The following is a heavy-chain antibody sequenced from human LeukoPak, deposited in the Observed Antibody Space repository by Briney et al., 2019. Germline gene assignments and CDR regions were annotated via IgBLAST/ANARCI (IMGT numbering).Heavy chain of an antibody. CDR1: GYTFTSYA. J-gene: IGHJ4*02. D-gene: IGHD1-14*01. Sequence: ASVKVSCKASGYTFTSYAMHWVRQAPGQRLEWMGWINAGNGNTKYSQELQGRVTITRDTSARTAYMELSSLRSEDMAVYFCARSPIWDRYYFDDCGQGTLVTVSS. CDR2: INAGNGNT. V-gene: IGHV1-3*03. CDR3: ARSPIWDRYYFDD.